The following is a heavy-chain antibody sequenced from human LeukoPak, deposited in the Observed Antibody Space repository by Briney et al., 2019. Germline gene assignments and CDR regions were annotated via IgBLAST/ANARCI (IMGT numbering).Heavy chain of an antibody. CDR2: ISSGSSYM. D-gene: IGHD6-13*01. CDR3: ARDFGGIAAAYGC. V-gene: IGHV3-21*01. J-gene: IGHJ4*02. CDR1: GFTFSNYR. Sequence: GGSLRLSYAASGFTFSNYRMNWVRQAPGKGLEWVSSISSGSSYMHYADSVKGRFTISRDNAKNSLYLQMNSLRAEDTAVYYCARDFGGIAAAYGCWGQGTLVTVSS.